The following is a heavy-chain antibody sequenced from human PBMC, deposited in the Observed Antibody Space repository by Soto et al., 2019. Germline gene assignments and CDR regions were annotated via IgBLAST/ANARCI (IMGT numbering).Heavy chain of an antibody. CDR3: ARVGGSGSYYYYYYGMDV. J-gene: IGHJ6*02. CDR2: IYHSGST. V-gene: IGHV4-30-2*01. CDR1: GGSISSGGYS. D-gene: IGHD3-10*01. Sequence: PSETLSLTCAVSGGSISSGGYSWSWIRQPPGKGLEWIGYIYHSGSTYYNPSLKSRVTISVDRSKNQFSLKLSSVTAADTAVYYCARVGGSGSYYYYYYGMDVWGQGTTVT.